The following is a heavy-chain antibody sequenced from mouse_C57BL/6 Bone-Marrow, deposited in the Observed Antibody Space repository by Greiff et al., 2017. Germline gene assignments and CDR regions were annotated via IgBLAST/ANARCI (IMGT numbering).Heavy chain of an antibody. CDR2: IRSKSNNYAT. Sequence: EVQLVESGGGLVQPKGSLKLSCAASGFSFNTYAMNWVRQAPGKGLEWVARIRSKSNNYATYYADSVKDRFTISRDDSESMLYLQMNNLKTEDTAMYYCVRNDYDGGFAYWGQGTLVTVSA. CDR1: GFSFNTYA. J-gene: IGHJ3*01. D-gene: IGHD2-4*01. CDR3: VRNDYDGGFAY. V-gene: IGHV10-1*01.